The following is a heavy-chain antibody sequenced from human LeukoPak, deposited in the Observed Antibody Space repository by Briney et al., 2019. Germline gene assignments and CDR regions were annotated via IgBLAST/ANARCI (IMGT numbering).Heavy chain of an antibody. Sequence: GGSLRLSCAASGFTFSNYGMHWVRQAPGKGLEWVTFIRDDGSNKYYADSVKGRFTISRDNSKNTLYLQMNSLRAEDTAVYYCAKDVVGEGYCSGGSCYGGTPDYWGQGTLVTVSS. J-gene: IGHJ4*02. CDR3: AKDVVGEGYCSGGSCYGGTPDY. V-gene: IGHV3-30*02. CDR1: GFTFSNYG. D-gene: IGHD2-15*01. CDR2: IRDDGSNK.